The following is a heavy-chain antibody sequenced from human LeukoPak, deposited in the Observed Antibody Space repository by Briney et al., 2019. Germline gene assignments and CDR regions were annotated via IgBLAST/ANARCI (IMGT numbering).Heavy chain of an antibody. J-gene: IGHJ4*02. Sequence: PSETLSLTCAVYGGSFSGYYWSWIRQPPGKGLEWIGEINHSGSTNYNPSLKSRVTISVDTSKNQFSLKLSSVTAADTAVYYCARQGRDGYNLSYSDYWGQGTLVTVSS. V-gene: IGHV4-34*01. CDR3: ARQGRDGYNLSYSDY. CDR1: GGSFSGYY. D-gene: IGHD5-12*01. CDR2: INHSGST.